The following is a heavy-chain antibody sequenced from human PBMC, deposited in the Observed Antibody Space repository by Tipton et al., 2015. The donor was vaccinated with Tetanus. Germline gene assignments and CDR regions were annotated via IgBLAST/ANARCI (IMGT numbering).Heavy chain of an antibody. D-gene: IGHD3-3*01. CDR1: GGSISSGDHQ. V-gene: IGHV4-61*08. J-gene: IGHJ4*02. CDR3: ARANYAFPNTGPFDS. Sequence: TLSLTCTVSGGSISSGDHQWNWIRQPPGKGLEWLADISPSGGTNSNYSLKSRITISQDKSKNQFSLKLTSVTAADTAVYYCARANYAFPNTGPFDSGGQGILVLVSS. CDR2: ISPSGGT.